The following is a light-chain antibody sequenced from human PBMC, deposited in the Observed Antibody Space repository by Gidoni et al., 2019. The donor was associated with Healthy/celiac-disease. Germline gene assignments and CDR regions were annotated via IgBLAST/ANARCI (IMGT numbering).Light chain of an antibody. CDR1: QSVLYSSNNKNY. CDR2: WAS. CDR3: QQYYSTPPYT. Sequence: DIVMTQSPDSLCESLGEGATLNCKSSQSVLYSSNNKNYLAWYQQKPGQPPKLLIYWASTRESGVPDRFSGSGSGTDFTLTISSLQAEDVAVYYCQQYYSTPPYTFGQGTKLEIK. J-gene: IGKJ2*01. V-gene: IGKV4-1*01.